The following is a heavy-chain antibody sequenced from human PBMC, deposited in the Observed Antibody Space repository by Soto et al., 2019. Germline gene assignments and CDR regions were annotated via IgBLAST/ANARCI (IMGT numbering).Heavy chain of an antibody. D-gene: IGHD1-1*01. CDR2: ISAHNGNT. Sequence: QVHLVQSGAEVKKPGASVKVSCKGSGYGFTTYGITWVRQAPGQELERMAWISAHNGNTDYAQNLQGRVTVTRDTSTSTAYMELRSLRSDDTAVYYCARGRYGDYWGQGALVTVSS. CDR1: GYGFTTYG. CDR3: ARGRYGDY. V-gene: IGHV1-18*01. J-gene: IGHJ4*02.